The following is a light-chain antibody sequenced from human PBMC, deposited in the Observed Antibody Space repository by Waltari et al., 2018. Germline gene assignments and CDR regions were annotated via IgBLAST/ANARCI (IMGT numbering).Light chain of an antibody. CDR2: GDS. CDR3: QQYDEWPRT. V-gene: IGKV3-15*01. J-gene: IGKJ1*01. CDR1: QRISTN. Sequence: EIVMTQSPATLSVSPGERATLSCRASQRISTNLAWYQQKPGQAPRLLIYGDSTRATGIPARFSGSGSGTDFTLSISSLQSEDFAIYYCQQYDEWPRTFGHGTRVEI.